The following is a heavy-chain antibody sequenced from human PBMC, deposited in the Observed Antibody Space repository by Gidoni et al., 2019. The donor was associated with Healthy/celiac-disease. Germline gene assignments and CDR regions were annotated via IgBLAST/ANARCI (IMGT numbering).Heavy chain of an antibody. CDR3: ARAVGGQWLVRGYFDY. Sequence: QVQLVQSGAEVKKPGASVKVSCKASGYPFTSYAMHWVRQAPGRRLEWMGWINAGNGNTKYSQKFQGRVTITRDTSASTAYMELSSLRSEDTAVYYCARAVGGQWLVRGYFDYWGQGTLVTVSS. J-gene: IGHJ4*02. D-gene: IGHD6-19*01. V-gene: IGHV1-3*01. CDR1: GYPFTSYA. CDR2: INAGNGNT.